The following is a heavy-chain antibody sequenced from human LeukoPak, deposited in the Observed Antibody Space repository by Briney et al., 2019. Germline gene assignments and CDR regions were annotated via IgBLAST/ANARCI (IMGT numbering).Heavy chain of an antibody. J-gene: IGHJ4*02. CDR1: GGSISSYY. D-gene: IGHD3-22*01. V-gene: IGHV4-59*01. CDR2: IYYSGST. Sequence: PSETLSLTCTVSGGSISSYYWSWIRQPPGKGLEWIGYIYYSGSTNYNPSLKSRVTISVDTSKNQFSLKLSSVTAADTAVYYCAREGSSGYPDEFDYWGQGTLVTVS. CDR3: AREGSSGYPDEFDY.